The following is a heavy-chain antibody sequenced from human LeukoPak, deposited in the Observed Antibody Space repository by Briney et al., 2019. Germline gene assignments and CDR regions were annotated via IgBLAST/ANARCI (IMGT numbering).Heavy chain of an antibody. CDR1: AFTFSYYG. CDR2: IWANGNDE. J-gene: IGHJ6*02. V-gene: IGHV3-33*01. Sequence: GGSLRLSCAASAFTFSYYGMHWVRQAPGKRLEWVAVIWANGNDEYYADSVKGRFAISRDNSKNTVYLQKNSLRAEDTAVYYCARDYGSGSSFIYYYGMDVWGQGTTVTVSS. CDR3: ARDYGSGSSFIYYYGMDV. D-gene: IGHD3-10*01.